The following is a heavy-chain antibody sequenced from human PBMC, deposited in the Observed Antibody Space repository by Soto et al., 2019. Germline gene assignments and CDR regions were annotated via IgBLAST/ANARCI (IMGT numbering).Heavy chain of an antibody. V-gene: IGHV4-34*01. CDR1: GGSFSGYY. CDR2: INHSGST. D-gene: IGHD2-2*01. Sequence: QVQLQQWGAGLLKPSETLSLTCAVYGGSFSGYYWSWIRQPPGKGLEWIGEINHSGSTNYNPSLKSRVTISVDTSKSQSSLKLSSVTAADTAVYYCARGEGVVVPAAPFDYWGQGTLVTVSS. J-gene: IGHJ4*02. CDR3: ARGEGVVVPAAPFDY.